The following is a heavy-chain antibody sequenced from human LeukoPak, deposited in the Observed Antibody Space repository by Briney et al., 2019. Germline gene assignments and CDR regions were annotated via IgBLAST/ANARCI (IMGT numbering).Heavy chain of an antibody. Sequence: GGSLRLSCAASGFTFSSYSMNWVRQAPGKGLEWVSSISSSSYIYYADSVKGRFTISRDNAKNSLYLQMNSLRAEDTAVYYCARDSYYYDSSGYYYAFDYWGQGTLVTVSS. CDR1: GFTFSSYS. V-gene: IGHV3-21*01. J-gene: IGHJ4*02. D-gene: IGHD3-22*01. CDR2: ISSSSYI. CDR3: ARDSYYYDSSGYYYAFDY.